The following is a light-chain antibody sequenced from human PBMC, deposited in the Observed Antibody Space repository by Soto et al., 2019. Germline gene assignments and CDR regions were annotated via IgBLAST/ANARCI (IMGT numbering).Light chain of an antibody. CDR3: NSYTSSSTAV. J-gene: IGLJ7*01. V-gene: IGLV2-14*01. CDR2: DVS. CDR1: SSDVGGYNY. Sequence: QSALTQPASVSGSPGQSITISCTGTSSDVGGYNYVSWYQQHPGKAPKLMIYDVSKRPSGVSNRFSGSKSGNTASLTISGLQAEDEADYYCNSYTSSSTAVFGGGTQQTVL.